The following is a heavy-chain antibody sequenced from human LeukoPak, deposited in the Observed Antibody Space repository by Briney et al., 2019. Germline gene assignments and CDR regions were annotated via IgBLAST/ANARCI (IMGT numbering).Heavy chain of an antibody. J-gene: IGHJ4*02. D-gene: IGHD2-2*01. CDR2: IGYEGSNK. Sequence: GGSLRLSCAASGFTFSSYSMNWVRQAPGKGLEWVTKIGYEGSNKFYGDSVKGRFIISRDNSKNTLYLQMNSLRAEDTAVYYCAKVLPGSCGSVSCPFDYWGQGTLVTVSS. CDR3: AKVLPGSCGSVSCPFDY. V-gene: IGHV3-30*02. CDR1: GFTFSSYS.